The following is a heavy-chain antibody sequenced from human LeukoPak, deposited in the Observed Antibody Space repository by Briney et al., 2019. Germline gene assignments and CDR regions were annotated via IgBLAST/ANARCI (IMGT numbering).Heavy chain of an antibody. Sequence: GRSLRLSCAASGFTFSMYGTHWVRQAPGQGLEWVAVIANDGKTTYYAGSVKGRFTISRDNSKNTLYLQMNSLRAEDTAVYYCTKEGLPSGSSWSAWFDPWGQGTLVTVSS. CDR1: GFTFSMYG. CDR2: IANDGKTT. J-gene: IGHJ5*02. V-gene: IGHV3-30*18. CDR3: TKEGLPSGSSWSAWFDP. D-gene: IGHD3-10*01.